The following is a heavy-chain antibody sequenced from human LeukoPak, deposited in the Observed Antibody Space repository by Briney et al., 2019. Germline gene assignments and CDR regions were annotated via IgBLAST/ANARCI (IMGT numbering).Heavy chain of an antibody. CDR3: ARVVGGNWNYDDWFDP. D-gene: IGHD1-7*01. V-gene: IGHV4-31*03. Sequence: SETLSLTCTVSGGSISSGGYYWSWIRQHPGKGLEWIGYIYYSGSTYYNPSLKSRVTISVDTSKNQFSLKLSSVTAADTAVYYCARVVGGNWNYDDWFDPWDQGTLVTVSS. J-gene: IGHJ5*02. CDR2: IYYSGST. CDR1: GGSISSGGYY.